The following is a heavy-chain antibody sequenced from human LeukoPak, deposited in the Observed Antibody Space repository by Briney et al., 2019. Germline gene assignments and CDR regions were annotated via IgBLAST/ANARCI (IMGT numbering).Heavy chain of an antibody. CDR2: ISSSGSTI. CDR3: AKKGVVVTIRREK. CDR1: GFTFSSYE. J-gene: IGHJ4*02. D-gene: IGHD3-22*01. Sequence: GGSLRLSCAASGFTFSSYEMNWVRQAPGKGLEWVSYISSSGSTIYYADSVKGRFTISRDNAKNSLYLQMNSLRAEDTAVYYCAKKGVVVTIRREKWGQGTLVTASS. V-gene: IGHV3-48*03.